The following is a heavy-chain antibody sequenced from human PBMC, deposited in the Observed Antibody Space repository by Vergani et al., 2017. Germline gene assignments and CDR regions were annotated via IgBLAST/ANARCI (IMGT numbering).Heavy chain of an antibody. V-gene: IGHV4-39*01. CDR2: IYYSGST. J-gene: IGHJ3*02. CDR3: ARSPRSFLYMGAFDI. D-gene: IGHD1-14*01. CDR1: GGSISSSSYY. Sequence: QLQLQESGPGLVKPSETLSLTCTVSGGSISSSSYYWGWIRQPPGKGLEWIGSIYYSGSTYYNPSLQSRFTISVATSKNQFSLKLSSLTAADTAVYYWARSPRSFLYMGAFDIWGQGTMVTVSS.